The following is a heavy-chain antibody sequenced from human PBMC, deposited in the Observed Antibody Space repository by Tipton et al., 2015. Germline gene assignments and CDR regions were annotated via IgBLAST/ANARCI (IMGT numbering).Heavy chain of an antibody. J-gene: IGHJ4*02. CDR3: ARTQGGVAVAGAGKYYFDY. CDR1: GGSISSGKYY. D-gene: IGHD6-19*01. Sequence: LRLSCTVSGGSISSGKYYWSWIRQHPGKGLEWIGYIYYSGNTYYNPSLKSRVTVSVDTSKNQFSLKLSSMTAADTAVYYCARTQGGVAVAGAGKYYFDYWGQGTLVTVSS. V-gene: IGHV4-30-4*08. CDR2: IYYSGNT.